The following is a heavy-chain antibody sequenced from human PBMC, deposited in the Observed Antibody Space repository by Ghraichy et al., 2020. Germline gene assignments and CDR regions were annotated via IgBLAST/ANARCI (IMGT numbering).Heavy chain of an antibody. Sequence: SETLSLTCTVSGGSISSSSYYWGWIRQPPGKGLEWIGSIYYSGSTYYNPSLKSRVTISVDTSKNQFSLKLSSVTAADTAVYYCARFGSNRYYYYGMDVWGQGTTVTVSS. D-gene: IGHD4-11*01. CDR2: IYYSGST. V-gene: IGHV4-39*01. J-gene: IGHJ6*02. CDR1: GGSISSSSYY. CDR3: ARFGSNRYYYYGMDV.